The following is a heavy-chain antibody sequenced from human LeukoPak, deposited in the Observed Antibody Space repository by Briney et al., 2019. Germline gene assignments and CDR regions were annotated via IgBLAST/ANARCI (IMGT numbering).Heavy chain of an antibody. Sequence: GGSLRLSCAASGLTFSSYWMSWVRQAPGKGLEWVANIKQDGSEKYYVDSVKGRFTISRDNAKNSLYLQMNSLRAEDTAVYYCAREGLDVWGQGTLVTVSS. J-gene: IGHJ4*02. CDR1: GLTFSSYW. D-gene: IGHD3/OR15-3a*01. CDR2: IKQDGSEK. V-gene: IGHV3-7*01. CDR3: AREGLDV.